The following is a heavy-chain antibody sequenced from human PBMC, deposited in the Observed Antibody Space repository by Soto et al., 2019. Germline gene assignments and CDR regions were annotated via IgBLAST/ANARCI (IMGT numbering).Heavy chain of an antibody. Sequence: SVKVSCKASGFTFTSSAVQWVRQARGQRLEWIGWIVVGSGNTNYAQKFQERVTVTRDMSTSTAYMELSSLRSEDTAVYYCAAVRRWNYCDYWGQGTLVTVSS. CDR3: AAVRRWNYCDY. CDR1: GFTFTSSA. V-gene: IGHV1-58*01. D-gene: IGHD2-15*01. CDR2: IVVGSGNT. J-gene: IGHJ4*02.